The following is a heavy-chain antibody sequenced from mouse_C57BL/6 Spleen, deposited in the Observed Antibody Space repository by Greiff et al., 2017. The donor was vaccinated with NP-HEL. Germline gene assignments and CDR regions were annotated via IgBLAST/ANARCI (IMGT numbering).Heavy chain of an antibody. CDR2: ISSGGSYT. Sequence: EVQRVESGGDLVKPGGSLKLSCAASGFTFSSYGMSWVRQTPDKRLEWVATISSGGSYTYYPDSVKGRFTISRDNAKNTLYLQRSSLKSEDTAMYYCARHRSGDSSGFYYFDYWGQGTTLTVSS. J-gene: IGHJ2*01. CDR3: ARHRSGDSSGFYYFDY. CDR1: GFTFSSYG. V-gene: IGHV5-6*01. D-gene: IGHD3-2*02.